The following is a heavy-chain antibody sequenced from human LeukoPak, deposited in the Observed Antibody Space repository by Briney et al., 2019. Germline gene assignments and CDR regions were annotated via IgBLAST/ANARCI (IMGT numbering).Heavy chain of an antibody. D-gene: IGHD3-3*01. CDR2: IVVGSGNT. CDR1: GFTFTSSA. J-gene: IGHJ4*02. Sequence: SVKVSCKASGFTFTSSAMQWVRQARGQRLEWIGWIVVGSGNTNYAQKFQERVTITRDMSTSTAYMELSSLRSEDTAVYYCARGDDFWSGSFFDYWGQGTLVTVSS. V-gene: IGHV1-58*02. CDR3: ARGDDFWSGSFFDY.